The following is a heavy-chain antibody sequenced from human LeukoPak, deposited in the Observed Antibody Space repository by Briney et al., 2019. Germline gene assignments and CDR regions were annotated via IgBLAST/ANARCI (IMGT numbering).Heavy chain of an antibody. V-gene: IGHV3-23*01. J-gene: IGHJ4*02. CDR3: AKDALDYGDGYFDY. CDR2: ISGGGDT. Sequence: PGGSLRLSCAASGFTFRSYAMSWVRQAPGKGLEWVSSISGGGDTYYADSVKGRFTISRDNSKNTLYLQMNSLRAEDTAVYYCAKDALDYGDGYFDYWGQGTLVTVSS. D-gene: IGHD4-17*01. CDR1: GFTFRSYA.